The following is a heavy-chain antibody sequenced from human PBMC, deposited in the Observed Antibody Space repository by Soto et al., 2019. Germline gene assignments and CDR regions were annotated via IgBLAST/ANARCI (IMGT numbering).Heavy chain of an antibody. CDR2: ISSSSSYI. CDR1: GFTFSSYS. Sequence: GGSLRLSCAASGFTFSSYSMNWVRQAPGKGLEWVSSISSSSSYIFYADSVKGRFTISRDNAKNSLYLQMNSLRAEDTAVYYCSSPPQIYGSGPDCNTWGQGTLVTVSS. D-gene: IGHD3-10*01. V-gene: IGHV3-21*01. CDR3: SSPPQIYGSGPDCNT. J-gene: IGHJ5*02.